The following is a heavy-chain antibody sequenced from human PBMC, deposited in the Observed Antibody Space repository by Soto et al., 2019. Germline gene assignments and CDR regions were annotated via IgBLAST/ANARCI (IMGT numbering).Heavy chain of an antibody. Sequence: QVQLQESGPGLVKPSETLSLTCIVSGGSISSYYWSWIRQPPGNGLEWIGFIHYSGSTNYSPSLKSRVIMSVDTSKNQFSLNLNSVTAADTAVYYCARRDYSTSSLGPFDYWGQGTLVTVSS. V-gene: IGHV4-59*01. CDR2: IHYSGST. J-gene: IGHJ4*02. CDR1: GGSISSYY. D-gene: IGHD6-6*01. CDR3: ARRDYSTSSLGPFDY.